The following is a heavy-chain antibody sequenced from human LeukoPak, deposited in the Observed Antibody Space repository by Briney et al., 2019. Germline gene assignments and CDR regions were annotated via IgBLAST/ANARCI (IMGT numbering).Heavy chain of an antibody. CDR2: ISGSGGTT. V-gene: IGHV3-23*01. CDR3: AKYYGGNPYYFDY. Sequence: GGSXRXSXAXXGFTFNNYAMNWVRQAPGKGLEWVSVISGSGGTTYYADSVKGRFTISRDSSKNTLYLQMNSLRAEDTAVYYCAKYYGGNPYYFDYWGQGTLVTVSS. J-gene: IGHJ4*02. CDR1: GFTFNNYA. D-gene: IGHD4-23*01.